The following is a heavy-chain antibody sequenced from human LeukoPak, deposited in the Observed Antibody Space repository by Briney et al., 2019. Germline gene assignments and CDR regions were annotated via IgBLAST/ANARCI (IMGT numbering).Heavy chain of an antibody. CDR1: GFTFSSDS. CDR2: TSVSSSYI. D-gene: IGHD2-21*02. V-gene: IGHV3-21*01. CDR3: ARSDYCGGDCYSSLSNY. J-gene: IGHJ4*02. Sequence: GGSLRLSCAASGFTFSSDSMNWVRQAPGEGLEWVSSTSVSSSYIYSADSVRGRFTISRDNAKSSLYLQMNSLRAEDTAVYFCARSDYCGGDCYSSLSNYWGQGTLVTVSS.